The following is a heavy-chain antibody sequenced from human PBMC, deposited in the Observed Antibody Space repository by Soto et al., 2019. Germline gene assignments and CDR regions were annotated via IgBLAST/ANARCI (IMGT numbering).Heavy chain of an antibody. J-gene: IGHJ4*02. V-gene: IGHV4-31*03. CDR3: ARLYSSGYYYRYYFDY. CDR1: GGSISSGGYY. D-gene: IGHD3-22*01. Sequence: PSETLSLTCTVSGGSISSGGYYWSWIRQHPGKGLEWIGYIYYSGSTYYNPSLKSRVTISVDTSKNQFSLKLSSVTAADTAVYYCARLYSSGYYYRYYFDYWGQGTLVTVSS. CDR2: IYYSGST.